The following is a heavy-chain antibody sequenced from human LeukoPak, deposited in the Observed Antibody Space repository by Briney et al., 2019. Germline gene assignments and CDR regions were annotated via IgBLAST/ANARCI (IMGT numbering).Heavy chain of an antibody. V-gene: IGHV3-9*01. CDR1: GFTFDDYA. CDR2: ISWNSGSI. J-gene: IGHJ6*02. Sequence: GGSLRLSCAASGFTFDDYAIHWVRQAPGKGLEWVSGISWNSGSIGYADSVKGRFTISRDNAKNSLYLQMNSLRAEDTALYYCARGRYFDWSGYGMDVWGQGTTVTVSS. CDR3: ARGRYFDWSGYGMDV. D-gene: IGHD3-9*01.